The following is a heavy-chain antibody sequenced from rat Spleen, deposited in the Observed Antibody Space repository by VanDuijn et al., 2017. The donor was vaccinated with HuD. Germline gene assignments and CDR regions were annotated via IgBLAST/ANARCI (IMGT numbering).Heavy chain of an antibody. D-gene: IGHD1-11*01. Sequence: EVQLQESGPGLVKPSQSLSLTCSVTGYSITSSYRWNWIRKFPGNKLEWMGYIKSAGSTNYNPSLKSRISLTRDTSKNQFFLQVNSVTTEDTATYYCARSSFNYGGFSHQFDYWGQGVMVTVSS. CDR1: GYSITSSYR. J-gene: IGHJ2*01. CDR3: ARSSFNYGGFSHQFDY. CDR2: IKSAGST. V-gene: IGHV3-3*01.